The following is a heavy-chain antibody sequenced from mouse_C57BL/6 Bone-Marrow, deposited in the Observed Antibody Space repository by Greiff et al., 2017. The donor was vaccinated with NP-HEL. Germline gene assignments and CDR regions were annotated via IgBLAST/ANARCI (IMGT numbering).Heavy chain of an antibody. CDR2: IRNKANGYTT. CDR1: GFTFTDYY. CDR3: ARYYDGRHWYFDV. V-gene: IGHV7-3*01. D-gene: IGHD2-3*01. Sequence: EVKLMESGGGLVQPGGSLSLSCAASGFTFTDYYMSWVRQPPGKALEWLGFIRNKANGYTTEYSASVKGRFTISRDNSQSILYLHMNALRAEDSATYYCARYYDGRHWYFDVWGTGTTVTVSS. J-gene: IGHJ1*03.